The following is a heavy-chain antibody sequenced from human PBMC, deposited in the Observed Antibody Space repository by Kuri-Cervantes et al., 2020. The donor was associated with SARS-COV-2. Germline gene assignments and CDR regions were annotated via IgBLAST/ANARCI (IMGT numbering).Heavy chain of an antibody. CDR1: GYTFTSFY. J-gene: IGHJ4*02. CDR2: ISPIVGDT. Sequence: ASVKVSCKASGYTFTSFYLHWLRQAPGQGLEWMAVISPIVGDTTYAQRFRDRVSVTKGTSTSTVYMELRSLISDDTAVYYCARSSSGSYSDFEFWGQGTLVTVSS. CDR3: ARSSSGSYSDFEF. V-gene: IGHV1-46*01. D-gene: IGHD1-26*01.